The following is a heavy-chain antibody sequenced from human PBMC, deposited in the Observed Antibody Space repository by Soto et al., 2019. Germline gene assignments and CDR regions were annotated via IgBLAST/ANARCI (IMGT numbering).Heavy chain of an antibody. CDR1: GAAISGYY. V-gene: IGHV4-59*01. D-gene: IGHD1-26*01. J-gene: IGHJ4*02. Sequence: QVRLQESGPGLVKPSETLSLTCVVSGAAISGYYWRWIRQPPGKGLEWIGFIYYSGSTTNYNPSLKNRVTISVDTSKNIISLRLGSVTAADTAIYYCVRDGRERQFDYWGQGTLVTVSS. CDR2: IYYSGSTT. CDR3: VRDGRERQFDY.